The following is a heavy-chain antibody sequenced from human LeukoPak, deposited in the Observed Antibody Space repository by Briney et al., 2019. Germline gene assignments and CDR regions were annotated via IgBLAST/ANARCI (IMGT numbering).Heavy chain of an antibody. J-gene: IGHJ4*02. CDR1: GFSFSSYG. V-gene: IGHV3-30*02. CDR2: IRFDGSNY. Sequence: GGSLRLSCAASGFSFSSYGMHWVRQAPGKGLEWVAFIRFDGSNYYYADSVKGRFTISRDNAKNSLYLQMNSLRAEDTAVYYCAKAHHGDYFFYFDYWGQGTLVTVSS. D-gene: IGHD4-17*01. CDR3: AKAHHGDYFFYFDY.